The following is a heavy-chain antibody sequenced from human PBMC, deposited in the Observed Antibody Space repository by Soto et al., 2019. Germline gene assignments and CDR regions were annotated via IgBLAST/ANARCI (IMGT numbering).Heavy chain of an antibody. CDR1: GGTFRNYG. J-gene: IGHJ6*02. Sequence: SVKVSCKASGGTFRNYGIGWVRQAPGQGLEWMGGIIPVFGTTNYAEKFQGRVTITADESTSTAYIEVSCLRSEDTAMFYCGRYCSGGSCHTFDYYGMDVWGQGTTVTVSS. CDR3: GRYCSGGSCHTFDYYGMDV. V-gene: IGHV1-69*13. CDR2: IIPVFGTT. D-gene: IGHD2-15*01.